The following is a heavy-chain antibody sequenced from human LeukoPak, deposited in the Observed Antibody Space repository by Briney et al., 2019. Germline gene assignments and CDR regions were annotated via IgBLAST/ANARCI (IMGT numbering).Heavy chain of an antibody. CDR2: IKQDGSEK. J-gene: IGHJ6*04. D-gene: IGHD2-15*01. CDR1: GFTFSSYW. Sequence: GGSLRLSCAASGFTFSSYWMSWVRQAPGKGLEWVANIKQDGSEKYYVDSVKGRFTISRDNAKNSLYLQMNSLRAEDTAVYYCARGLVGYCSGGSCYPDVWGKGTTVTVSS. V-gene: IGHV3-7*01. CDR3: ARGLVGYCSGGSCYPDV.